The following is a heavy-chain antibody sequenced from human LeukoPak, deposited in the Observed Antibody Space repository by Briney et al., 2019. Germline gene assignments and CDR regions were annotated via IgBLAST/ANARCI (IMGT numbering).Heavy chain of an antibody. CDR1: GGSISSSSYY. Sequence: SETLSLTCTVSGGSISSSSYYWGWIRQPPGKGLEWIGSIYYSGSTYYNPSLKSRVTISVDTSKNQFSLKLSSVTAADTAVYYCARGIRGDYYYYYMDVWGKGTTVTVSS. J-gene: IGHJ6*03. CDR3: ARGIRGDYYYYYMDV. V-gene: IGHV4-39*07. CDR2: IYYSGST.